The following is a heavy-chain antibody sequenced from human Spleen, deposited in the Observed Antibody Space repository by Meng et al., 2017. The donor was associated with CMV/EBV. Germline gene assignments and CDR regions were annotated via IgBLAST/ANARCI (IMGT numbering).Heavy chain of an antibody. CDR2: ITDNGGST. CDR1: GFTFGNYP. D-gene: IGHD3-9*01. Sequence: CAASGFTFGNYPMNCVRQAPGKGLEWVSAITDNGGSTYYADSVKGRFTISRDNFKNTVYLQMNRLRVEDTAVYYCAKEDDHWGNFDAWGQGTLVTVSS. J-gene: IGHJ5*02. CDR3: AKEDDHWGNFDA. V-gene: IGHV3-23*01.